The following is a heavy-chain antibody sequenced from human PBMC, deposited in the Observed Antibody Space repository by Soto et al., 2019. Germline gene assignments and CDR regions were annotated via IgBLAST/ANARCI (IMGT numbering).Heavy chain of an antibody. CDR1: GGSISSSSYY. Sequence: SETLSLTCTVSGGSISSSSYYWGWIRQPPGKGLEWIGSIYYSGSTYYNPSLKSRVTISVDTSKNQFSLKLSSVTAADTAVYYCVGRGYSYGRDYYFDYWGQGTLVNVSS. V-gene: IGHV4-39*01. J-gene: IGHJ4*02. D-gene: IGHD5-18*01. CDR2: IYYSGST. CDR3: VGRGYSYGRDYYFDY.